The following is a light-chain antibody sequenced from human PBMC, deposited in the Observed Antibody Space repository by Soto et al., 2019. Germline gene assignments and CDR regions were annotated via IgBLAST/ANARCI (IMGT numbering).Light chain of an antibody. Sequence: QAVVTQEPSLTVSPGGTVTLTCASSTGAVTSGYYPNWFQQKPGQPPRALIYAASNRHPWTPARFSGSLLGGKAVLTLSGVQPEDEAEYYCLLYYGIAQLVFGGGTKVTVL. CDR1: TGAVTSGYY. CDR2: AAS. V-gene: IGLV7-43*01. J-gene: IGLJ2*01. CDR3: LLYYGIAQLV.